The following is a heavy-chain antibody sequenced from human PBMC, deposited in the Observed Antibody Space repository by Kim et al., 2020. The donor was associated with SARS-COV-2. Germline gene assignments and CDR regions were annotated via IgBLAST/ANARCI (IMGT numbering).Heavy chain of an antibody. CDR2: IKSKTDGGTT. CDR3: TTDSSSSWYPNWFDP. J-gene: IGHJ5*02. D-gene: IGHD6-13*01. CDR1: GFTFSNAW. Sequence: GGSLRLSCAASGFTFSNAWMSWVRQAPGKGLEWVGRIKSKTDGGTTDYAAPVKGRFTISRDDSKNTLYLQMNSLKTEDTAVYYCTTDSSSSWYPNWFDPWGQGTLVTVSS. V-gene: IGHV3-15*01.